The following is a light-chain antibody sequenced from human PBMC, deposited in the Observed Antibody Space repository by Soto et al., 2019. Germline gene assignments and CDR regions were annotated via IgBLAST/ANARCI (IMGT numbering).Light chain of an antibody. V-gene: IGKV3-15*01. J-gene: IGKJ1*01. CDR3: QHYGYSQWT. Sequence: EIVMTQSPVTLSVSPGARATLSCRASQTVNSNVAWYQQKPGQAPRLLIFGAYTRAPGIPARFSGSGSGTEFTLTITRLEPEDSAVYFCQHYGYSQWTFGQGTKVDI. CDR2: GAY. CDR1: QTVNSN.